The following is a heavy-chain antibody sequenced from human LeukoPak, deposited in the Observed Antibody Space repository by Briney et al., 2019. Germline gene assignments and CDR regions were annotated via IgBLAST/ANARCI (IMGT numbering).Heavy chain of an antibody. V-gene: IGHV1-8*01. Sequence: ASVKVSCKASGYTFTSYDINWVRQATGQGLEWMGWMNPNSGNTGYAQKFQGRVTMTRNTSISTAYMELSSLRSEDTAVYYCARDAVYYYDSSGYPRGFDYWGQGTLVTVSS. J-gene: IGHJ4*02. CDR2: MNPNSGNT. CDR3: ARDAVYYYDSSGYPRGFDY. D-gene: IGHD3-22*01. CDR1: GYTFTSYD.